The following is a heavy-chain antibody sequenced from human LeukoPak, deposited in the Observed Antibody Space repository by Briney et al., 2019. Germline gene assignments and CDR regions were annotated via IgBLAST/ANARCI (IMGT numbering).Heavy chain of an antibody. Sequence: GGSLRLPCAASGFTFSSYAMSWVRQAPGKGLEWVSAISGSGGSTYYADSVKVRFTISRDNSKNTLYLQMNSLRAEDTAVYYCAKGSSAALYYFDYWGQGTLVTVSS. J-gene: IGHJ4*02. CDR1: GFTFSSYA. CDR3: AKGSSAALYYFDY. V-gene: IGHV3-23*01. CDR2: ISGSGGST. D-gene: IGHD2-2*01.